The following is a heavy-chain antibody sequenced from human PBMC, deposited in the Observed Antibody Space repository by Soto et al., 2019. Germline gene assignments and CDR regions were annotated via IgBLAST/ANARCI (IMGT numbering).Heavy chain of an antibody. CDR1: GFTLNNYW. CDR3: ARDWRSNRWYYFVS. J-gene: IGHJ4*02. CDR2: INIDGRST. Sequence: EVLLVESGGGVVQPGGSLRLSCAASGFTLNNYWMHWVRQAPGKGLEWVSRINIDGRSTTYADSVKGRFSISRDDAKNTLFLQMNSLRAEDTAVYYCARDWRSNRWYYFVSWGQGTLVTVSS. D-gene: IGHD2-2*01. V-gene: IGHV3-74*01.